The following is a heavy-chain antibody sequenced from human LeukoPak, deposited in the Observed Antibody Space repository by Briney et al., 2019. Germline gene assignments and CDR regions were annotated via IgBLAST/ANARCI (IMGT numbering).Heavy chain of an antibody. CDR2: ISYDGSNK. CDR3: ARDEGGDYSNYGGASGFDP. Sequence: GRSLRLSCAASGFTFSSYAMHWVRQAPGKGLEWVAVISYDGSNKYYADSVKGRFTISRDNSKNALYLQMNSLRAEDTAVYYCARDEGGDYSNYGGASGFDPWGQGTLVTVSS. CDR1: GFTFSSYA. J-gene: IGHJ5*02. D-gene: IGHD4-11*01. V-gene: IGHV3-30-3*01.